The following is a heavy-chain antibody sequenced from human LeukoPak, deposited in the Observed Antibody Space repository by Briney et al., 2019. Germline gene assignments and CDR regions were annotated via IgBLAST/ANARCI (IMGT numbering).Heavy chain of an antibody. V-gene: IGHV1-2*02. CDR2: INPNSGGT. D-gene: IGHD3-22*01. CDR1: GYTFTGYY. Sequence: ASVKVSCKASGYTFTGYYMHWVRQAPGQGLAWMGWINPNSGGTNYAQKFQGRVTMTRDTSISTAYMELSRLRSDDTAVYYCARDHVNYYDSSGYYSKGIDYWGQGTLVTVSS. J-gene: IGHJ4*02. CDR3: ARDHVNYYDSSGYYSKGIDY.